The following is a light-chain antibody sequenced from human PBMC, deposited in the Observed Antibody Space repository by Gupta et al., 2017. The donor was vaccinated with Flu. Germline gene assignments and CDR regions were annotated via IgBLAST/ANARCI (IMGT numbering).Light chain of an antibody. CDR1: QSVSTY. CDR2: DAS. J-gene: IGKJ2*03. V-gene: IGKV3-11*01. Sequence: DIVLTQSPATLSLSPGERATLSCRASQSVSTYLAWYQQKPGQAPRLLIYDASNRATGIPARFSGSGSGTXFTLTIXSLEPEDFAVYYCQQRSNWLYSFGXGTKLEIK. CDR3: QQRSNWLYS.